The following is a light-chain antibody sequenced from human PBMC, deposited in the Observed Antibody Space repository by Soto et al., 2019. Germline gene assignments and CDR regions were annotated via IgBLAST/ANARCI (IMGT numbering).Light chain of an antibody. J-gene: IGKJ2*01. Sequence: EIVLTQSPGTLSLSPGERATLSCRASQSVSSSYLAWYQQKPGQAPRLLIYGASSRATGIPDRFSGSGSGTDFTLTISRLEPEDFAVSYCQQYGSSPRSFGQGTKLEIK. V-gene: IGKV3-20*01. CDR2: GAS. CDR3: QQYGSSPRS. CDR1: QSVSSSY.